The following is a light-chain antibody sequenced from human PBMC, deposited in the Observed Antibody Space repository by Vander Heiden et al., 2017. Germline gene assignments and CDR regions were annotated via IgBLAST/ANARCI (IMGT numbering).Light chain of an antibody. Sequence: DIQMTQSPSTLSASVGDRVTITCRASQSISSWLAWYQQKPGKAPKLLIDDASSLESGVPSRCSGSGSGTEFTLTISSLQPDDFATYYCQQYNSYSWTFGQGTKLEIK. CDR3: QQYNSYSWT. CDR2: DAS. J-gene: IGKJ2*02. V-gene: IGKV1-5*01. CDR1: QSISSW.